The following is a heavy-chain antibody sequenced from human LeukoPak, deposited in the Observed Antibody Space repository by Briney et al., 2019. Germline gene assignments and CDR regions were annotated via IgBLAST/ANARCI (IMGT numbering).Heavy chain of an antibody. CDR3: ARLRVGATGDFDY. Sequence: SETLSLTCTVSGGSISSYYWSWIRQPPGKGLEWIGYIYYSGSTNYNPSLKSRVTISVDKSKNQFSLKLSSVTAADTAVYYCARLRVGATGDFDYWGQGTLVTVSS. CDR1: GGSISSYY. CDR2: IYYSGST. J-gene: IGHJ4*02. D-gene: IGHD1-26*01. V-gene: IGHV4-59*12.